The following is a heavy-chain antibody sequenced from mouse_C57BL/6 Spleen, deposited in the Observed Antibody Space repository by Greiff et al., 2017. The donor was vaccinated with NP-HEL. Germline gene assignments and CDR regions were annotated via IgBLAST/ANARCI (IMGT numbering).Heavy chain of an antibody. CDR3: ARGRSHYAMDY. J-gene: IGHJ4*01. V-gene: IGHV1-20*01. Sequence: EVKLMESGPELVKPGDSVKISCKASGYSFTGYFMNWVMQSHGKSLEWIGRINPYNGDTFYNQKFKGKATLTVDKSSSTAHMELRSLTSEDSAVYYCARGRSHYAMDYWGQGTSVTVSS. CDR1: GYSFTGYF. CDR2: INPYNGDT.